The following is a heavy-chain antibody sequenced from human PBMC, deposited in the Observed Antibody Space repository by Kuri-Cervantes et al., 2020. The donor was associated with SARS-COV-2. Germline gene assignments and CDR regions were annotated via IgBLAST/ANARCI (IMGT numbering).Heavy chain of an antibody. J-gene: IGHJ1*01. CDR3: ARDRYCASTTCSLSP. D-gene: IGHD2-2*01. CDR1: GYTFTNYG. CDR2: ISGYNGNT. Sequence: ASVKVSCKASGYTFTNYGISWVRQAPGQGLEWMGWISGYNGNTEYTQKLQDRVTMTTDTSTSTAYMELRSLRSDDTAVYFCARDRYCASTTCSLSPWGQGTLVTVSS. V-gene: IGHV1-18*01.